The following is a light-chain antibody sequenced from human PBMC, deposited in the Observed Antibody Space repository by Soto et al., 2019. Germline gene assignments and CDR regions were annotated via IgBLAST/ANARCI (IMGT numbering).Light chain of an antibody. CDR1: SSDVGGYNY. J-gene: IGLJ1*01. CDR2: EVS. Sequence: QSVLTQPPSASGSPGQSVTISCTGTSSDVGGYNYVSWYQQYPGKAPKLMIYEVSKRPSGVPDRFSGSKSDNTASLTVSGLQAEDEADYYCSSYAGTNNYVFGIGTKVTVL. CDR3: SSYAGTNNYV. V-gene: IGLV2-8*01.